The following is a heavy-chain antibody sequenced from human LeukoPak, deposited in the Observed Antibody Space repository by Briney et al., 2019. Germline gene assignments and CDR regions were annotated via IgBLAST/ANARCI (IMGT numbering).Heavy chain of an antibody. CDR1: GYNFFTYW. V-gene: IGHV5-51*01. CDR2: TYPGNSET. J-gene: IGHJ1*01. Sequence: GESLKISCQASGYNFFTYWIGWVRQMPGKGLEWVAMTYPGNSETKYSPSFQGQVTISVDKSLRNVYLQWSSLKASDTATYYCASPQSGYDNVGEHWGQGTLVTVSS. D-gene: IGHD2-15*01. CDR3: ASPQSGYDNVGEH.